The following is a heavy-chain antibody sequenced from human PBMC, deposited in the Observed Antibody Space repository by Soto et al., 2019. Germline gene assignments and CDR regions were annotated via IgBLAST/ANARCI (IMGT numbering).Heavy chain of an antibody. CDR2: INAGNGNT. J-gene: IGHJ5*02. CDR3: ARDQPKMVRGVSYNWFDP. CDR1: GYTFTSYA. V-gene: IGHV1-3*01. Sequence: GASVKVSCKASGYTFTSYAMHWVRQAPGQRLEWMGWINAGNGNTKYSQKFQGRVTITRDTSASTAYMELSSLRSEDTAVYYCARDQPKMVRGVSYNWFDPWGQGTLVTVSS. D-gene: IGHD3-10*01.